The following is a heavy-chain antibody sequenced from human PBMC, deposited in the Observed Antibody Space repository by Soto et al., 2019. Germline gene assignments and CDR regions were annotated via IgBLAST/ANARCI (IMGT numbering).Heavy chain of an antibody. CDR3: ARGIAYYYYYGMDV. CDR2: IDPSDSYT. D-gene: IGHD2-21*01. V-gene: IGHV5-10-1*01. J-gene: IGHJ6*02. Sequence: GSLKISCKGSGYSFAGYWITWVRQKPGRGLEWMGRIDPSDSYTNYSPSFQGHVTISADKSISTAYLQWSSLKASDTAMYYCARGIAYYYYYGMDVWGQGTTVTVSS. CDR1: GYSFAGYW.